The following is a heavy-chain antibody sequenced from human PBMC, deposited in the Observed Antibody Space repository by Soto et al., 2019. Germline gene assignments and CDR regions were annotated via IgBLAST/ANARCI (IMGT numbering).Heavy chain of an antibody. CDR1: GYTFTSYG. D-gene: IGHD3-10*01. CDR3: ARDMVRGSNWFDP. Sequence: ASVKVSCKASGYTFTSYGISWVRQAPGQGLEWMGWISAYNGNTNYAQKLQGRVTITTDTSTSTAYMELSSLRSEDTAVYYCARDMVRGSNWFDPWGQGTLVTVSS. J-gene: IGHJ5*02. CDR2: ISAYNGNT. V-gene: IGHV1-18*01.